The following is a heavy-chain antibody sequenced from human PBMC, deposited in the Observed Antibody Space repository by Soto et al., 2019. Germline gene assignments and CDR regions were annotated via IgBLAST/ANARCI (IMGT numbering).Heavy chain of an antibody. Sequence: GGSLRLSCAASGFTLSSYSIHWVRQAPGKGLDWVAVISYDGNTQFYGDSVKGRFIVSRDNSRNTLYLQLNNLQAEDTAVYYCAKVSRPSRISTPDFDYWGQGTLVPVS. V-gene: IGHV3-30-3*01. CDR2: ISYDGNTQ. CDR3: AKVSRPSRISTPDFDY. CDR1: GFTLSSYS. J-gene: IGHJ4*02.